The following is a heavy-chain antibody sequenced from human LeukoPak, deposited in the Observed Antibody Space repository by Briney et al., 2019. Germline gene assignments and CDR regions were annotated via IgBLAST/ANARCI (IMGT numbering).Heavy chain of an antibody. CDR3: SGGSNWRFDP. CDR1: GLTFTDYW. D-gene: IGHD6-13*01. Sequence: PGGSLRLSCADSGLTFTDYWVNWVRQAPGKGLEWLGNINRDGSQKFYGDSVRGRFTISRDNAKNSAYPEMNSLRGEDTAIYYCSGGSNWRFDPWGQGTLVTISS. CDR2: INRDGSQK. J-gene: IGHJ5*02. V-gene: IGHV3-7*04.